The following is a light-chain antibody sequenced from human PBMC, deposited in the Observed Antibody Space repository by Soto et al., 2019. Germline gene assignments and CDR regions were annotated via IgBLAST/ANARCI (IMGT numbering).Light chain of an antibody. V-gene: IGKV3-20*01. J-gene: IGKJ1*01. CDR3: QQYRSWPRT. Sequence: EIVLTQSPGTLSLSPGERATLSCRASQSISSGYLAWYQQKPGQAPRLLIYGASTRATDMPGTFSGRGSGTEFTLTISSLRPEDFAVYYCQQYRSWPRTFGQGTKVDIK. CDR2: GAS. CDR1: QSISSGY.